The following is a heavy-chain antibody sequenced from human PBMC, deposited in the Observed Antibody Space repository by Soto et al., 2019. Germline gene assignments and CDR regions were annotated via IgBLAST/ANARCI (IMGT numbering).Heavy chain of an antibody. CDR1: GDSISSYY. CDR2: IYYSGST. J-gene: IGHJ5*02. D-gene: IGHD5-12*01. Sequence: ASETLSLTCTVSGDSISSYYWSWIRQPPGKKLKWIGYIYYSGSTNYNPSLKSRVTISVDTPKNQFSLKLTSVTAADTAVYYCARGVATIGPWGQGTLVTVSS. CDR3: ARGVATIGP. V-gene: IGHV4-59*01.